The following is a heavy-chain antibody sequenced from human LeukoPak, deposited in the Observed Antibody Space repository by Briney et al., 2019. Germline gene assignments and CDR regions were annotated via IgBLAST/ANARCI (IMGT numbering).Heavy chain of an antibody. CDR2: SHPSSGRA. J-gene: IGHJ4*02. D-gene: IGHD3-10*01. CDR3: GIKRIRGNPFDY. CDR1: AYTFTDYY. Sequence: ASVKVSCNASAYTFTDYYVHWVRQAPGQGLEWMGWSHPSSGRAGYAQKVQGRVSMTGDTSISTAYMQLTRLTSDDTAVYYCGIKRIRGNPFDYWGQGTLVTVSS. V-gene: IGHV1-2*02.